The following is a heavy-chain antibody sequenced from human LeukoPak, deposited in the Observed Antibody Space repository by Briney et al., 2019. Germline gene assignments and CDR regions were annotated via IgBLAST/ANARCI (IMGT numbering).Heavy chain of an antibody. Sequence: SETLSLTCAVYGGSFSGYYWSWIRQPPGKGLEWIGEINHSGSTNYNPSLKSRVTISVDTSKNQFSLKLSSVTAADTAVYYCARDKLDIVVVPGRESYFYYYYYMDVWGKGTTVTTSS. CDR2: INHSGST. CDR3: ARDKLDIVVVPGRESYFYYYYYMDV. V-gene: IGHV4-34*01. J-gene: IGHJ6*03. D-gene: IGHD2-2*03. CDR1: GGSFSGYY.